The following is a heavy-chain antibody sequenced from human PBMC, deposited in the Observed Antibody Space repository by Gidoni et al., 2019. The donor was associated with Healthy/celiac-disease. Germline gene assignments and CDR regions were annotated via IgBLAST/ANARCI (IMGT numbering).Heavy chain of an antibody. V-gene: IGHV4-34*01. J-gene: IGHJ5*02. CDR2: INHSGST. CDR3: ARGPYSSSFWFDP. Sequence: VQLQQWGAGLLKPPETLPLTCAVHVGPFSGYYWSWIRQPPGKGLEWIGEINHSGSTNYNPYLKSRVTISVDTSKNQFSLKLGSVTAADTAVYYCARGPYSSSFWFDPWGQGTLVTVSS. D-gene: IGHD6-13*01. CDR1: VGPFSGYY.